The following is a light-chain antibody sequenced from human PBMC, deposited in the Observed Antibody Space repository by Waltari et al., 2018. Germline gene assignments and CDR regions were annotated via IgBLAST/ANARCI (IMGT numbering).Light chain of an antibody. CDR2: AKN. V-gene: IGLV3-19*01. CDR1: SLRRYF. J-gene: IGLJ2*01. Sequence: SSEVTQDPTVSVALGQTVRITCQGDSLRRYFASWYQQKAGQAPVLVIYAKNNRASGIPYRFSGSSSGNTASLTITGAQAEDEADYFCNSRDSSGNHVIFGGGTKLTVV. CDR3: NSRDSSGNHVI.